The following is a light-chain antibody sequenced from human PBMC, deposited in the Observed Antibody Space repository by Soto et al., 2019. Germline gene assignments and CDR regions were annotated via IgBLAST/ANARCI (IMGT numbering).Light chain of an antibody. CDR1: SSDVGDYNY. V-gene: IGLV2-14*01. Sequence: QSALTQPASVSGSPGQSITIPCTGTSSDVGDYNYVSWYQQHPGKPPKFMIYDVTIRPSGVSNRFSGSKSGNTASLTISGLHAEDEADYYCSSYTSSSRYVFGTGTKLTVL. CDR2: DVT. CDR3: SSYTSSSRYV. J-gene: IGLJ1*01.